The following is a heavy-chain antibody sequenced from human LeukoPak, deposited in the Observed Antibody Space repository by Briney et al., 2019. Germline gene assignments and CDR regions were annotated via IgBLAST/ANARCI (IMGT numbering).Heavy chain of an antibody. D-gene: IGHD4-17*01. J-gene: IGHJ4*02. CDR2: IIPIFGTA. Sequence: ASVKVSCKASGDTFSSYAISWVRQAPGQGLEWMGGIIPIFGTANYAQKFQGRVTITADESTSTAYMELSSLRSEDTAVYYCATYGDYRDFDYWGQGTLVTVSS. V-gene: IGHV1-69*13. CDR1: GDTFSSYA. CDR3: ATYGDYRDFDY.